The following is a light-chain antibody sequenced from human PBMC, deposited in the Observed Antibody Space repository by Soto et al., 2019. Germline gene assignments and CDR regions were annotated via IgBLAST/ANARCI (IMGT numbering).Light chain of an antibody. J-gene: IGKJ1*01. Sequence: DIQMTQSPSSLSASVGDRVTITCRASQSISSNLNCYHQKPGTAPKLLIYTAASLKSGVPSRCSCSGSGTDFTLTIASLQLEDFATYYCKQINGIPPTFVQGTNV. CDR2: TAA. CDR3: KQINGIPPT. CDR1: QSISSN. V-gene: IGKV1-39*01.